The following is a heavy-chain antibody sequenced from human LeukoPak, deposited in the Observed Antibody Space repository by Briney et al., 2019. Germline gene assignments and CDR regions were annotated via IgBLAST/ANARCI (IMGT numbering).Heavy chain of an antibody. Sequence: GGSLRLSCAASGFTFSSYGMHWVRQAPGKGLEWVAFIRYDGSNKYYADSVKGRFTISRDNSKNTLYLQMDSLRAEDTAVYYCAREDSSGGLRGAVDCWGQGTLVTVSS. CDR1: GFTFSSYG. V-gene: IGHV3-30*02. J-gene: IGHJ4*02. CDR2: IRYDGSNK. CDR3: AREDSSGGLRGAVDC. D-gene: IGHD6-19*01.